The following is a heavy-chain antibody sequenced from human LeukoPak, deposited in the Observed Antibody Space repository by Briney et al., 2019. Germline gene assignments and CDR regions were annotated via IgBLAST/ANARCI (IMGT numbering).Heavy chain of an antibody. D-gene: IGHD6-13*01. CDR1: GFTFSSYW. J-gene: IGHJ5*02. CDR2: IKQDGSEK. V-gene: IGHV3-7*01. CDR3: ARGPRRGIAAPFQTFDP. Sequence: GGSLRLSCAASGFTFSSYWMSWVRQAPGKGLEWVANIKQDGSEKYYVDSVKGRLTISRDNAKNSLYLQMNSLRAEDTAVYYCARGPRRGIAAPFQTFDPWGQGTLVTVSS.